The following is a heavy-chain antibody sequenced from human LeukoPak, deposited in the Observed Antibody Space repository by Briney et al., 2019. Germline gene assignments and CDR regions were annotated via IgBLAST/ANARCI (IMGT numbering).Heavy chain of an antibody. CDR3: ARDLYSGHEGNAFDI. CDR2: IIPILGIA. CDR1: GGTFSSYA. V-gene: IGHV1-69*04. Sequence: SVKVSCKASGGTFSSYAITWVRQAPGQGLEWMGRIIPILGIANYAQRFQGRVTIIADKSTSTAYMELSSLRSEDTAVYYCARDLYSGHEGNAFDIWGQGTMVTVSS. D-gene: IGHD5-12*01. J-gene: IGHJ3*02.